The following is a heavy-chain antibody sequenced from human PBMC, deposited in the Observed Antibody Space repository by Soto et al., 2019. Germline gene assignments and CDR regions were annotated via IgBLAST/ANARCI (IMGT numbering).Heavy chain of an antibody. Sequence: EVRLSESGGGLVQPGGSLRLSCAASEFTFSRYAMSWVRQAPGKGLEWVSTIRGSGASTFYGDSVKGRFTVSRDNSANTLYLQMNSLRAEGTAFYYSAIIPADASNTVKLWCQGTLVTVSS. D-gene: IGHD4-4*01. CDR2: IRGSGAST. J-gene: IGHJ4*02. V-gene: IGHV3-23*01. CDR1: EFTFSRYA. CDR3: AIIPADASNTVKL.